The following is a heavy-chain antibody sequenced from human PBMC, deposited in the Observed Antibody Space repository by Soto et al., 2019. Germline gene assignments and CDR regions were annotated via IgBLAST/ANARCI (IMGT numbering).Heavy chain of an antibody. Sequence: QVHLVESGGGVVQPGRSLRVSCAASGFTFNTFAMHWVRQAPGKGLEWVASTWYDGSNQYYGDSVRGRFTISRDNSKDTLYLQMNSLRAEDTAVYYCARGPRGQTYSYYYIDIWGTGTTVTVSS. D-gene: IGHD3-10*01. CDR1: GFTFNTFA. V-gene: IGHV3-33*01. CDR3: ARGPRGQTYSYYYIDI. CDR2: TWYDGSNQ. J-gene: IGHJ6*03.